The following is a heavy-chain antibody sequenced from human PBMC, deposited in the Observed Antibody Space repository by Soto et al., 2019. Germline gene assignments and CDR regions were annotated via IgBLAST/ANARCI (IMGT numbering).Heavy chain of an antibody. V-gene: IGHV4-61*03. Sequence: PSETLSLTCTVSGGSVSSGTDYWSWIRQPPGQGLEWIGKILYDGSTKYNPSLKSRVTISIDTSSNHFSLNLRSVTAADTAVYYCVRGARYSGFLDSWGQGTMVTVSS. CDR1: GGSVSSGTDY. J-gene: IGHJ4*02. D-gene: IGHD5-12*01. CDR3: VRGARYSGFLDS. CDR2: ILYDGST.